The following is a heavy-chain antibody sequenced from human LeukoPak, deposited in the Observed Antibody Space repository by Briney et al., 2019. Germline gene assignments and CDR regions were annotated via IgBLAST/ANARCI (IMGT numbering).Heavy chain of an antibody. D-gene: IGHD3-22*01. CDR2: IYHSGST. V-gene: IGHV4-30-4*01. CDR1: GGSISSGDYY. J-gene: IGHJ4*02. Sequence: SQTLSLTCTVSGGSISSGDYYWSWIRQPPGKGLEWIGYIYHSGSTYFNPSLKSRVTISVDTSKNQFSLKLSSVTAADTAVYYCARGPDSSGYYYFDFWGQGTLVTVSS. CDR3: ARGPDSSGYYYFDF.